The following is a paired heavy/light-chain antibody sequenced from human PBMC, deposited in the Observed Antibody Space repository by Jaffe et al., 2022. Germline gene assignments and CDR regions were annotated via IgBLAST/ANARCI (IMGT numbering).Light chain of an antibody. CDR3: QSYDSSLSGPGVV. Sequence: QSVLTQPPSVSGAPGQRVTISCTGSSSNIGAGYDVHWYQQLPGTAPKLLIYGNSNRPSGVPDRFSGSKSGTSASLAITGLQAEDEADYYCQSYDSSLSGPGVVFGGGTKLTVL. CDR2: GNS. V-gene: IGLV1-40*01. CDR1: SSNIGAGYD. J-gene: IGLJ2*01.
Heavy chain of an antibody. CDR1: GGSISSSSYY. J-gene: IGHJ6*03. CDR3: ARHSGGSSSWYDYYYYYMDV. Sequence: QLQLQESGPGLVKPSETLSLTCTVSGGSISSSSYYWGWIRQPPGKGLEWIGSIYYSGSTYYNPSLKSRVTISVDTSKNQFSLKLSSVTAADTAVYYCARHSGGSSSWYDYYYYYMDVWGKGTTVTVSS. V-gene: IGHV4-39*01. D-gene: IGHD6-13*01. CDR2: IYYSGST.